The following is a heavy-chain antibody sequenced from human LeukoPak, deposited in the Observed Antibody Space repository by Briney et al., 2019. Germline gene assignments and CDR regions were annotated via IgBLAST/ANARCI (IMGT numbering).Heavy chain of an antibody. D-gene: IGHD4-23*01. Sequence: KPSETLSLTCTVSGGSISSHHWSWSRQPPGRGLEWIGYIYYSGNTDYDPACKSRVTISMDTSKNQFSLRLSSVTTADTAVYYCARDRDYGGIDYWGQGTLVTVSS. CDR3: ARDRDYGGIDY. J-gene: IGHJ4*02. CDR2: IYYSGNT. CDR1: GGSISSHH. V-gene: IGHV4-59*11.